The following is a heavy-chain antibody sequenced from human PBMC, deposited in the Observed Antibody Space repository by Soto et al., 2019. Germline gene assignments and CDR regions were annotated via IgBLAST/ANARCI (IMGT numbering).Heavy chain of an antibody. D-gene: IGHD3-22*01. Sequence: QVQLVESGGGLVKPGGSLRLSCAASGFTFSDYYMNWVRQAPGKGLEWVSYISSSSGGTIYYADSVKGRFTISRDNAKNSLHLQMNSLRAEDTAVYYCARDQERLGDSSGYYVPGEGAMGGEGTVVPVSS. CDR1: GFTFSDYY. CDR3: ARDQERLGDSSGYYVPGEGAM. J-gene: IGHJ3*01. V-gene: IGHV3-11*01. CDR2: ISSSSGGTI.